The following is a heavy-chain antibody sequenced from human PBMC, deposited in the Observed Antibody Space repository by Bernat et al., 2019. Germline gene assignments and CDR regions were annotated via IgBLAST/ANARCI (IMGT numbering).Heavy chain of an antibody. CDR3: VRGVTYAFDI. D-gene: IGHD4-11*01. J-gene: IGHJ3*02. Sequence: VQLVESGGGVVQPGRSLRLSCAASGFTFGTYGMHWVRLAPGKGLEWVSHINSDGSRTKYADSVKGRVTISRDNAKNTLYLHMNSLRAEDTAVYYCVRGVTYAFDIWGQGTMVTVSS. CDR2: INSDGSRT. CDR1: GFTFGTYG. V-gene: IGHV3-74*03.